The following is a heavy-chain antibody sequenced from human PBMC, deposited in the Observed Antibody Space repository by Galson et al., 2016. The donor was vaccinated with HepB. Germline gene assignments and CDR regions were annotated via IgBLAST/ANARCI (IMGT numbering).Heavy chain of an antibody. D-gene: IGHD2-15*01. CDR3: ARGLSDAFDI. CDR1: GGSISTYY. V-gene: IGHV4-59*01. Sequence: LTCSVYGGSISTYYWTWIRQPPGKGLEWIGYIYYGVSTSYNPSLKSRVTMSVDRSKNQFSLKLSSVTAADPAIYYWARGLSDAFDIWGRGILVTVSS. CDR2: IYYGVST. J-gene: IGHJ3*02.